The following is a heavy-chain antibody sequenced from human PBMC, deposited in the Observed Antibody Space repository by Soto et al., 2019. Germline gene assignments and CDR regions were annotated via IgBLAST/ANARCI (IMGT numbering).Heavy chain of an antibody. Sequence: EVQLVESGGGLVQPGGSLRLSCAASGFTFTNSWMHWVRQAPGEGLVWVSGLNADGSSTYYADSVKGRFTISRDSAKGALYLKMNSLRAEDTAFYYCATVFDFWGQGTLVTVSS. CDR3: ATVFDF. CDR1: GFTFTNSW. V-gene: IGHV3-74*01. CDR2: LNADGSST. J-gene: IGHJ4*02.